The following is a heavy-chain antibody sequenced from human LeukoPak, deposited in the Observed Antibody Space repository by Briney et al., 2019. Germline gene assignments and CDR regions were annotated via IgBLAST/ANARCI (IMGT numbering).Heavy chain of an antibody. CDR1: GGSISSSSYY. Sequence: SETLSLTCTVSGGSISSSSYYWSWIRQPPGKGLEWIGYIYYSGSTYYNPSLKSRVTISVDTSKNQFSLKLSSVTAADTAVYYCARDYYGDYPDAFDIWGQGTMVTVSS. CDR3: ARDYYGDYPDAFDI. D-gene: IGHD4-17*01. V-gene: IGHV4-30-4*01. CDR2: IYYSGST. J-gene: IGHJ3*02.